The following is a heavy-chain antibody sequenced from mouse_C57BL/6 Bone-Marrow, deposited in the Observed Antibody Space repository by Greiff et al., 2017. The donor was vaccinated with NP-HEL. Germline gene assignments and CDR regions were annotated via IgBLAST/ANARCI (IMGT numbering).Heavy chain of an antibody. J-gene: IGHJ3*01. V-gene: IGHV1-64*01. CDR3: ARLFYYYGSSYAWFAY. CDR1: GYTFTSYW. D-gene: IGHD1-1*01. Sequence: QVQLQQPGAELVKPGASVTLSCKASGYTFTSYWMHWVKQRPGQGLEWIGMIHPNSGSTNYNEKFKSKATLTVDKSSSTAYMQLSSLTSEDSAVYYCARLFYYYGSSYAWFAYWGQGTLVTVSA. CDR2: IHPNSGST.